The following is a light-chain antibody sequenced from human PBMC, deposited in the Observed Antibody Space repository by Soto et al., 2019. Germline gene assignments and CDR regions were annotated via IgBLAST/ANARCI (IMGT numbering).Light chain of an antibody. J-gene: IGKJ3*01. Sequence: EIVMTQSPATLSVSPGERATLSCRASQSVSTDLAWYQQKPGQAPRRLIYGASTRATGIPARFSGSGSGTEFTLTINSRQSEDLAVYYCHQYNDWPRFTFGPGTKVEIK. CDR3: HQYNDWPRFT. CDR2: GAS. V-gene: IGKV3-15*01. CDR1: QSVSTD.